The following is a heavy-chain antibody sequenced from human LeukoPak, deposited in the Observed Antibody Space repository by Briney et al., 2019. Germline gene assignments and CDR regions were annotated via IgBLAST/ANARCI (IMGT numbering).Heavy chain of an antibody. D-gene: IGHD2/OR15-2a*01. Sequence: GASVKVSCKVSGYTLTELSMHWVRQAPGQGLEWMGRINPNSGGTNYAQKFQGRVTMTRDTSISTAYMELSRLRSDDTAVYYCTQFSVDYWGQGTLVTVSS. V-gene: IGHV1-2*06. CDR2: INPNSGGT. CDR1: GYTLTELS. CDR3: TQFSVDY. J-gene: IGHJ4*02.